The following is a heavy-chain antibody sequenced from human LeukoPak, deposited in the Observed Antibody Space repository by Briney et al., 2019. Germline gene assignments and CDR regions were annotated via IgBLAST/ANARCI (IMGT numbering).Heavy chain of an antibody. D-gene: IGHD5-18*01. V-gene: IGHV3-9*01. Sequence: PGGSLRLSCAASGFTFDDYAMHLVRQAPGKGLEWVSGSSWNSGSIGYADSVKGRFTISRDNAKNSLYLQMNSLRAEDTALYYCAKDIGYSYGHGSYFDYWGQGTLVTVSS. CDR1: GFTFDDYA. CDR3: AKDIGYSYGHGSYFDY. J-gene: IGHJ4*02. CDR2: SSWNSGSI.